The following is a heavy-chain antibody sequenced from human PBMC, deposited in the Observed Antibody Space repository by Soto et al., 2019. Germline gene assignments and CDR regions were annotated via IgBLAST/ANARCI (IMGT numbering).Heavy chain of an antibody. D-gene: IGHD6-13*01. J-gene: IGHJ6*02. V-gene: IGHV4-39*01. CDR3: ARHGIAAAGTDYYYGMDV. CDR1: GGSISSSSYY. CDR2: IYYSGST. Sequence: QLQLQESGPGLVKPSETLSLTCTVSGGSISSSSYYWGWIRQPPGKGLEWIGSIYYSGSTYYNPSPQSRVTISVDTSKNQFSLKLSSVTAADTAVYYCARHGIAAAGTDYYYGMDVWGQGTTVTVSS.